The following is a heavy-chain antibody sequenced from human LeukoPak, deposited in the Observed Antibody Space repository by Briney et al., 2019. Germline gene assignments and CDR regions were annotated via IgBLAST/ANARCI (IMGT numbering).Heavy chain of an antibody. CDR3: ARGSDYDHTANYYYYYYMDV. J-gene: IGHJ6*03. Sequence: SETLSLTCTVSSGSISTSNYYWGWVRQPPGKALEWIGNIFYTGSTYYSPSLKSRVTISLDTSRNQFSLKLSSVTAADTAVYYCARGSDYDHTANYYYYYYMDVWGKGTTVTVSS. D-gene: IGHD4-17*01. CDR1: SGSISTSNYY. CDR2: IFYTGST. V-gene: IGHV4-39*07.